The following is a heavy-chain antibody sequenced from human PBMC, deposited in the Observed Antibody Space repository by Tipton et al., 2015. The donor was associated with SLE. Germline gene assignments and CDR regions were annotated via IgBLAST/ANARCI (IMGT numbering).Heavy chain of an antibody. CDR3: AKGRDRYFDYMDV. D-gene: IGHD3-9*01. Sequence: SLRLSCAASGFTFDDYAMHWVRQAPGKGLGWVSGISWNSGSIGYADSVKGRFTISRDNAKNSLYLQMNSLRAEDTALYYCAKGRDRYFDYMDVWGKGTTVTVSS. V-gene: IGHV3-9*01. CDR2: ISWNSGSI. CDR1: GFTFDDYA. J-gene: IGHJ6*03.